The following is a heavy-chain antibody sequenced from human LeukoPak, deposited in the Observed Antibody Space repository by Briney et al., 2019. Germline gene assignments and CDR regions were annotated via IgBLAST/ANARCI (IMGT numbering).Heavy chain of an antibody. D-gene: IGHD1-14*01. J-gene: IGHJ4*02. CDR2: INPNSGGT. Sequence: GASVKVSCKASGYTFSGYYMHWVRQAPGQGLEWMGWINPNSGGTNYVQKLQGRVTMTWDTSISTAYVELSRLRSDDTAVYYCARVGITGTTGFDYWGQGTLVTVSS. CDR3: ARVGITGTTGFDY. V-gene: IGHV1-2*02. CDR1: GYTFSGYY.